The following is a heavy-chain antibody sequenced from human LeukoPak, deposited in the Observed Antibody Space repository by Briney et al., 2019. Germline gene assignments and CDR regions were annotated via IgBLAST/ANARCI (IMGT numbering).Heavy chain of an antibody. V-gene: IGHV4-38-2*02. CDR1: GYSISSGYY. D-gene: IGHD3-22*01. Sequence: PSETLSLTCTVSGYSISSGYYWGWIRPSPGKGLEWIVTIFHSGSIYYSPSLKSRVTLSVDTSKNQFFLKLNSVNAADTAVYYCARMGVSYYYDSSTYYPLAFDVWGQGTVVTVSS. J-gene: IGHJ3*01. CDR3: ARMGVSYYYDSSTYYPLAFDV. CDR2: IFHSGSI.